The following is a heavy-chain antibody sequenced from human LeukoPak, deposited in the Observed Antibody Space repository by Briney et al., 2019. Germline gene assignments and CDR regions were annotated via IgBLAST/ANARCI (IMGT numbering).Heavy chain of an antibody. D-gene: IGHD5-18*01. J-gene: IGHJ4*02. CDR3: AGAYSF. V-gene: IGHV3-30*04. CDR2: ISYDGSNK. CDR1: GFTFSSYA. Sequence: GGSLRLSCAASGFTFSSYAMHWVRQAPGKGLAWVEVISYDGSNKYYADSVKGRFTISRDNSKNTLYLQMNSLRAEDTAVYYCAGAYSFWGQGTLVTVSS.